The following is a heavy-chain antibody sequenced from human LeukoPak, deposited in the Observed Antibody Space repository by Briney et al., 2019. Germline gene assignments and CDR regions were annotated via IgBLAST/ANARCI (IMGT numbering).Heavy chain of an antibody. Sequence: GGSLRLSCAASGFTFSSYWMHWVRQAPGKGLVWVSRINSDGSSTSYADSVKGRFTISRDNAKNTLYLQMNSLRAEDTAVYYCAREGQVWFGELSRAREVYGMDVWGKGTTVTVSS. J-gene: IGHJ6*04. CDR2: INSDGSST. CDR3: AREGQVWFGELSRAREVYGMDV. CDR1: GFTFSSYW. D-gene: IGHD3-10*01. V-gene: IGHV3-74*01.